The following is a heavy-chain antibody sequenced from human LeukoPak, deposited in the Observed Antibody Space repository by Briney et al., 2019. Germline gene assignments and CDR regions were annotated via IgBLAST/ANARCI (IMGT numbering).Heavy chain of an antibody. Sequence: GESLKISCKGSGYSFTSYWIGWVRQVPGKGLEWMGIIYPGDSDTRYSPSFQGQVTISADKSISTAYLQWSSLKASDIAMYYCARLPRRTTAPFDPWGQGTLVTVSS. CDR2: IYPGDSDT. V-gene: IGHV5-51*01. CDR1: GYSFTSYW. CDR3: ARLPRRTTAPFDP. D-gene: IGHD4-17*01. J-gene: IGHJ5*02.